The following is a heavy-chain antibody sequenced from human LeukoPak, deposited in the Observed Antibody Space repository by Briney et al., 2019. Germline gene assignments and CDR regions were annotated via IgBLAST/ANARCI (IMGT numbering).Heavy chain of an antibody. CDR1: GGSISSYY. Sequence: SETLSLTCTVSGGSISSYYLSWIRQTAGKGLEWIGRMYSSGSNYNPSLKSRVTISVDTSKNHFSLRLTSVTAADTAVYFCARGVDSWGQGTLVTVSS. J-gene: IGHJ4*02. CDR3: ARGVDS. V-gene: IGHV4-4*07. CDR2: MYSSGS.